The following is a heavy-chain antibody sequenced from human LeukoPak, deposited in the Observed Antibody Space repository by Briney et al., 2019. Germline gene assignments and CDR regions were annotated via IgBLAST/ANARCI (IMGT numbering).Heavy chain of an antibody. V-gene: IGHV3-23*01. Sequence: SGGSLRLSCAASGFAFDDYIMNWVRQPPGKGLEWVSTISDNGDATYYADSMRGRFTISRDNSKAPLYLQINSLKAEDTAVYYWAKRGSDFRALEYWGQGTLVTVSS. J-gene: IGHJ4*02. CDR1: GFAFDDYI. CDR2: ISDNGDAT. D-gene: IGHD3-3*01. CDR3: AKRGSDFRALEY.